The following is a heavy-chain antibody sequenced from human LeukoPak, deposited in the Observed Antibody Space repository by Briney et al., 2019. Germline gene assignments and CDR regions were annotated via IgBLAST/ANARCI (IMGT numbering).Heavy chain of an antibody. CDR1: GGSISSGSYY. CDR2: IYTTGRT. J-gene: IGHJ4*02. D-gene: IGHD1-1*01. CDR3: ARESLEFRFFDF. Sequence: SQTLSLTCTVSGGSISSGSYYWSWIRQPAGKGLEWIGRIYTTGRTIHNPSLKSQVTISINTFKNQFSLKLTSVTATDTAMYYCARESLEFRFFDFWGQGALVTVSS. V-gene: IGHV4-61*02.